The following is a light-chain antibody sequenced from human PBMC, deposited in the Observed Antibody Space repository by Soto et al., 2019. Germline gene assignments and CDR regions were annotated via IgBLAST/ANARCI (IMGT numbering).Light chain of an antibody. J-gene: IGKJ1*01. Sequence: DIQMTQSPSTLSASVGDRVTITCRASQSISTWLAWYQQKSGKAPKLLIYEASSLGSGVPSRFSGSGSGTEFTLTISSLQPDDFATYYCQQYNSYSETFGQGTKADIK. CDR1: QSISTW. V-gene: IGKV1-5*03. CDR2: EAS. CDR3: QQYNSYSET.